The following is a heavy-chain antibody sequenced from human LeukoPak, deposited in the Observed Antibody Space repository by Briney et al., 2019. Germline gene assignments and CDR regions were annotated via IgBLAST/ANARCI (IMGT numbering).Heavy chain of an antibody. CDR2: INPSGDNT. CDR3: ARDNSLRDTAWWFDP. V-gene: IGHV1-46*01. J-gene: IGHJ5*02. Sequence: ASVKVSWKASGYTFTNNFMHWVRQAPGQGLEWRGIINPSGDNTWYAQKFQGRVTMTRDMATSTDYLEVSSLRSEDTAVYYCARDNSLRDTAWWFDPWGQGTLVTVSS. CDR1: GYTFTNNF. D-gene: IGHD5-24*01.